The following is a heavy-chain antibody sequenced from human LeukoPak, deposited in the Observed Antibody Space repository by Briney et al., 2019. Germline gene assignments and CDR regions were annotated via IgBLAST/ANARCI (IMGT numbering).Heavy chain of an antibody. Sequence: GGSLRLSCAASGFTFSSYAMSWVRQAPGKGLEWVSAISGSGGSTYYADSVKGRFTISRDNSKNTLYLQMNSLRAEDTAVYYCAKDPISSIAARYQYYFDYWGQGTLVTVSS. CDR2: ISGSGGST. D-gene: IGHD6-6*01. J-gene: IGHJ4*02. V-gene: IGHV3-23*01. CDR3: AKDPISSIAARYQYYFDY. CDR1: GFTFSSYA.